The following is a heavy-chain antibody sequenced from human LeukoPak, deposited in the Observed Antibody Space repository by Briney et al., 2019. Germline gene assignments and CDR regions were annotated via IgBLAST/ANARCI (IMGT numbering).Heavy chain of an antibody. V-gene: IGHV3-33*01. CDR2: IWYDGSNK. CDR1: GFTFSSYG. CDR3: ARDQTKYCSGGSCYYFDY. Sequence: AGGSLRLSCAASGFTFSSYGMHWVRQAPGKGLEWVAVIWYDGSNKYYADSAKGRFTISRDNSKNTLYLQMNSLRAEDTAVYYCARDQTKYCSGGSCYYFDYWGQGTLVTVSS. D-gene: IGHD2-15*01. J-gene: IGHJ4*02.